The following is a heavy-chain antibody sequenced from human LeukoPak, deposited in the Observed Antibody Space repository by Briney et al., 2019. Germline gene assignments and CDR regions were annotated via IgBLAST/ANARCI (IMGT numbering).Heavy chain of an antibody. CDR2: IKPDGSEK. J-gene: IGHJ6*02. V-gene: IGHV3-7*01. CDR3: ARSSTSLNKFGMDV. D-gene: IGHD2-2*01. Sequence: PGGSLRLSCEASAFTFSSYWMTWVRQAPGKGLEWVANIKPDGSEKYNVDSVKGRFTISRDNAKNSLYLQMNSLSAEDTAVYYCARSSTSLNKFGMDVWGQGTTVTVSS. CDR1: AFTFSSYW.